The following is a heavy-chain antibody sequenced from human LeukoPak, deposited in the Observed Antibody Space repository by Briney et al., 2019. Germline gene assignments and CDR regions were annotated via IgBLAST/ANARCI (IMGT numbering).Heavy chain of an antibody. V-gene: IGHV4-59*08. CDR3: ARQHSSGYWVNAFDI. CDR2: IYYSGST. Sequence: NPSETLSLTCTVSGGSISSYYWSWIRQPPGKGLEWIGYIYYSGSTNYNPSLKSRVTISVDTSKNQFSLKLSSVTAADTAVYYCARQHSSGYWVNAFDIWGRGTMVTVSS. J-gene: IGHJ3*02. CDR1: GGSISSYY. D-gene: IGHD3-22*01.